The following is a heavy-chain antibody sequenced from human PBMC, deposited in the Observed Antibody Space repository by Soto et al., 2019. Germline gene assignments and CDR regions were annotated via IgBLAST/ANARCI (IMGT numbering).Heavy chain of an antibody. CDR2: IYYSGGT. D-gene: IGHD5-12*01. CDR1: GGSIISYY. J-gene: IGHJ4*02. V-gene: IGHV4-59*01. Sequence: SETLSLTCTVSGGSIISYYWSWILQPPGKGLEWIAYIYYSGGTNYNPSLKSRVTISVDTSKNQFSLKLSSVTAADTAVYYCARGQVAWNFDYWGQGTLVTVSS. CDR3: ARGQVAWNFDY.